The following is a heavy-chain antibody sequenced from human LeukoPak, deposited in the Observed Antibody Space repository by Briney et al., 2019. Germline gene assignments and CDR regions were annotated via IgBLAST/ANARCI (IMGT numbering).Heavy chain of an antibody. CDR3: AKGDDYGDYRGEHDAFDI. V-gene: IGHV3-30*02. CDR1: GFTFSSYG. Sequence: GGSLRLSCAASGFTFSSYGMHWVRQAPGKGLEWVAFIRYDGSNKYYADSVKGRFTISRDNSKNTLYLQMNSLRAEDTAVYYCAKGDDYGDYRGEHDAFDIWGQGTMVTVSS. D-gene: IGHD4-17*01. CDR2: IRYDGSNK. J-gene: IGHJ3*02.